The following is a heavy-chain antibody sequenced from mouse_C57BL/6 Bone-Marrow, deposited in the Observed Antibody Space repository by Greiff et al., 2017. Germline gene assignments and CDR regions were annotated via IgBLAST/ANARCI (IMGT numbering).Heavy chain of an antibody. Sequence: EVMLVESEGGLVQPGSSMTLSCTASGFTFSDYYMAWVRQVPEKGLEWVANINYDGSSTYYLDSLKSRFIISRDNAKNILYLQMSRLRSEDTSTYYCARGEGLRPRYFDVWGTGTTVTVSS. D-gene: IGHD1-2*01. CDR2: INYDGSST. V-gene: IGHV5-16*01. CDR3: ARGEGLRPRYFDV. CDR1: GFTFSDYY. J-gene: IGHJ1*03.